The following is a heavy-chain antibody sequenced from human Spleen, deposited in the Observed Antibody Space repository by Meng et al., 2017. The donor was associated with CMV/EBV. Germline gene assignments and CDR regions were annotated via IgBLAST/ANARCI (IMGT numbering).Heavy chain of an antibody. V-gene: IGHV4-39*07. CDR3: ARDRGGLYSGYESPYGMDV. CDR2: IYYSGST. J-gene: IGHJ6*02. Sequence: SETLSLTCTVSGGSISSSSYYWGWIRQPPGKGLEWIGSIYYSGSTYYNPSLKSRVTISVDTSKNQFSLKLSSVTAADTAVYYCARDRGGLYSGYESPYGMDVWGQGTTVTVSS. CDR1: GGSISSSSYY. D-gene: IGHD5-12*01.